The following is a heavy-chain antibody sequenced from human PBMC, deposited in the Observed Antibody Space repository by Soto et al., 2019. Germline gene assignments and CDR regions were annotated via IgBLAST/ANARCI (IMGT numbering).Heavy chain of an antibody. CDR1: GFNLWGHC. D-gene: IGHD6-19*01. Sequence: EARLLESGGGLIQPGGALRLAREASGFNLWGHCMGWVRPAPGKGLGGGLGISGSSSGPYYTDSVKGRFTISRDNSKNTVYLQMNSLRGEDTAVYYCAKDRSENFWVYYYAMDVWGQGTAVTVSS. V-gene: IGHV3-23*01. J-gene: IGHJ6*02. CDR3: AKDRSENFWVYYYAMDV. CDR2: ISGSSSGP.